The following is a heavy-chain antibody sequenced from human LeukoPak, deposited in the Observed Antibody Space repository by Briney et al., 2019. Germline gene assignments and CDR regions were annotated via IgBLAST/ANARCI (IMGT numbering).Heavy chain of an antibody. V-gene: IGHV3-11*01. CDR3: ARYSCGGSCYYYYYGMDV. J-gene: IGHJ6*02. CDR1: GFTFSDYY. CDR2: ISSSGSTI. Sequence: GGSLRLSCAASGFTFSDYYMSWIRQAPGKGLEWVPYISSSGSTIYYADSVKGRFTISRDNAKNSLYLQMNSLRAEDTAVYYCARYSCGGSCYYYYYGMDVWGQGTTVTVSS. D-gene: IGHD2-15*01.